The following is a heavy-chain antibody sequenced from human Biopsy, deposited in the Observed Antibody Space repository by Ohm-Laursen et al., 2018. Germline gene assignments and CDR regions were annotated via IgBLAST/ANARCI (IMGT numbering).Heavy chain of an antibody. CDR2: IFYSANT. Sequence: TLSLTWTVSGVSINGGRYYWNWIRHHPGKGLEWIGNIFYSANTYYNPSLKSRVTISVDTSKNQFSLKLSSVTAADTAVYYCARLGSGDYFPTFFDFWGQGTQVTVSS. CDR1: GVSINGGRYY. J-gene: IGHJ4*02. D-gene: IGHD5-12*01. V-gene: IGHV4-31*02. CDR3: ARLGSGDYFPTFFDF.